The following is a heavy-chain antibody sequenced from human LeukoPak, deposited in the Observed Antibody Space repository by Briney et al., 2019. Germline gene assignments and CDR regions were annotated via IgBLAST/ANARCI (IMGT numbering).Heavy chain of an antibody. CDR1: GFTFSTYA. J-gene: IGHJ3*02. CDR3: ARSIVGATYGAFDI. D-gene: IGHD1-26*01. Sequence: GGSLRLSCAASGFTFSTYAMTWVRQAPGKGLEWVSGINSNGDEIYYADSVKGRFTISRDKSKNTLYLQMNSLRAEDTAVYYCARSIVGATYGAFDIWGQGTMVTVSS. V-gene: IGHV3-23*01. CDR2: INSNGDEI.